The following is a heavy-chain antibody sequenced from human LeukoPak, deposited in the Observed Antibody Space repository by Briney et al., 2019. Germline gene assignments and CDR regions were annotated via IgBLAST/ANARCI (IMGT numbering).Heavy chain of an antibody. CDR2: ISGSGGST. CDR3: ARDYDSSSYPHDS. J-gene: IGHJ4*02. CDR1: GFTFSSYD. Sequence: GGSLRLSCAASGFTFSSYDMSWVRQAPGKGLEWVSGISGSGGSTSYADSVKGRFTISRDNAKNSLSLQMNSMRVEDTAVYYCARDYDSSSYPHDSWGQGTLVTVSS. D-gene: IGHD6-13*01. V-gene: IGHV3-23*01.